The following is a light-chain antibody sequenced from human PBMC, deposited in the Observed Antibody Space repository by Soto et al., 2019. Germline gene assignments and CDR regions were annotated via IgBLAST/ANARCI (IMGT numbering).Light chain of an antibody. CDR2: KVS. V-gene: IGLV2-14*01. CDR3: SSFTSSRVVV. J-gene: IGLJ2*01. CDR1: ISDVGGYNY. Sequence: QSALTQPSSLSGSPGQSITISCTGTISDVGGYNYVSWYQQHPGKAPKLIIYKVSYRPSGVSNRFSGSKSGDTASLTISGLQAEGEADYYCSSFTSSRVVVYGGGTKVTVL.